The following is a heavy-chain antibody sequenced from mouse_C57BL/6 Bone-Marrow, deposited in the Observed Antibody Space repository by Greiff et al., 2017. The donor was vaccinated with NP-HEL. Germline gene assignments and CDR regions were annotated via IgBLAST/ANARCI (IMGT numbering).Heavy chain of an antibody. CDR2: IDPANGDT. V-gene: IGHV14-4*01. D-gene: IGHD1-1*01. CDR3: TTGGSSPYAMDY. CDR1: GFNIKDDY. Sequence: EVKLVESGAELVRPGASVKLSCTVSGFNIKDDYMHWVKQRPEQGLEWIGWIDPANGDTEYASTFQGKATITAYTSSNTAYLQLSSLTSEDTAVYYCTTGGSSPYAMDYWGQGTSVTVSS. J-gene: IGHJ4*01.